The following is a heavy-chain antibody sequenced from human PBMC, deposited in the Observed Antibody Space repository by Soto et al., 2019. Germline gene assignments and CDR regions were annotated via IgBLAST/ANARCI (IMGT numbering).Heavy chain of an antibody. CDR2: IFYSGST. CDR3: ARNDILTGYTFDS. V-gene: IGHV4-39*01. CDR1: GGSIVSSRYY. J-gene: IGHJ4*02. Sequence: PSETQSLTCRVSGGSIVSSRYYWAWTRQSPGKGLEWIGSIFYSGSTYYNPSLKSRGTISADTSKSQFSLKLSSVTAADTALYYCARNDILTGYTFDSWGQGTLVTVSS. D-gene: IGHD3-9*01.